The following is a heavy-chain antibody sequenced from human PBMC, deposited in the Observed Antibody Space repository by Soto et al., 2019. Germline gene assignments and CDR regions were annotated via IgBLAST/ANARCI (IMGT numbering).Heavy chain of an antibody. V-gene: IGHV1-69*02. CDR2: FIPILDLA. Sequence: QVQLVQSGAEVKKPGSSVKVSCKASGGTVSSYTFSWVRQAPGQGLEWMGRFIPILDLASYAQKFQGRVTITADKSTSTAYMELNGLRSEDTAVYYCATHRNVAVYGDYALDYLGQGTLVAVSS. D-gene: IGHD4-17*01. CDR3: ATHRNVAVYGDYALDY. J-gene: IGHJ4*02. CDR1: GGTVSSYT.